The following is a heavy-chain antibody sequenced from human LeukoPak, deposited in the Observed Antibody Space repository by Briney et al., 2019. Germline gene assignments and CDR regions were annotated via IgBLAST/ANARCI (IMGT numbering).Heavy chain of an antibody. D-gene: IGHD5-18*01. CDR1: GFTISSYA. CDR2: ISYDGSNK. Sequence: PGRSLRLSCAASGFTISSYAMHWVRQAPGKGLEWVAVISYDGSNKYYADSVKGRFTISRDNSKNTLYLQMNSLRAEDTAVYYCARVPDTAMADYWGQGTLVTVSS. V-gene: IGHV3-30-3*01. CDR3: ARVPDTAMADY. J-gene: IGHJ4*02.